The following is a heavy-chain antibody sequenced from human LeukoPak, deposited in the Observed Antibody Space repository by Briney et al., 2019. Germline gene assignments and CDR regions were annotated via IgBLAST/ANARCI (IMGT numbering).Heavy chain of an antibody. D-gene: IGHD3-22*01. CDR3: ARALSDYDREGHWFDP. J-gene: IGHJ5*02. CDR1: GGSISSSSYY. Sequence: SGTLSLTCTVSGGSISSSSYYWGWIRQPPGKGLEWIGSIYYSGSTYYNPSLKSRVTISVDTSKNQFSLKLSSATAADTAVYYCARALSDYDREGHWFDPWGQGTLVTVSS. V-gene: IGHV4-39*07. CDR2: IYYSGST.